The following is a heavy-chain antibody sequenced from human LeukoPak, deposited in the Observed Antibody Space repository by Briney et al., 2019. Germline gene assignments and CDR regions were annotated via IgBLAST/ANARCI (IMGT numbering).Heavy chain of an antibody. CDR1: GFTFSSYA. CDR2: ISYDGSNK. J-gene: IGHJ4*02. D-gene: IGHD5-12*01. CDR3: ARDRDFSGYLPHDY. V-gene: IGHV3-30*04. Sequence: GGSLRLSCAASGFTFSSYAMHWVRQAPGKGLEWVAVISYDGSNKYYADSVKGRFTISRDNSKNTLYLQMNSLRAEDTAVYYCARDRDFSGYLPHDYWGQGTLVTVSS.